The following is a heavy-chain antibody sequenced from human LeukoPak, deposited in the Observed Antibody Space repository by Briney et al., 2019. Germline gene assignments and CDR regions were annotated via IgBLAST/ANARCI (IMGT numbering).Heavy chain of an antibody. J-gene: IGHJ4*02. CDR3: ARDGFQE. CDR2: ISYDGSNK. CDR1: GFTFSSYA. V-gene: IGHV3-30-3*01. Sequence: GGSLRLSCAASGFTFSSYAMHWVRQAPGKGLEWVAVISYDGSNKYYADSVKGRFTISRDNSKNTLYLQMNSLRAEDTAVYYCARDGFQEWGQGTLVTVSS. D-gene: IGHD2-2*03.